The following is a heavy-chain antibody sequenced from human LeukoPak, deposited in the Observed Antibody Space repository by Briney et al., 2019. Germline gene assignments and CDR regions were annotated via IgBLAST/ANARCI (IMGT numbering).Heavy chain of an antibody. Sequence: GGSLRLSCAASGFSITDYYMDWVRQAPGKGLEWVGRTRNTAYSYTTEYAASVRGRFTISRDDSKNLLSLQMNSLKSEDTAVYYCARGIAAAGTSHWGQGTLVTVSS. CDR2: TRNTAYSYTT. CDR1: GFSITDYY. V-gene: IGHV3-72*01. D-gene: IGHD6-13*01. CDR3: ARGIAAAGTSH. J-gene: IGHJ4*02.